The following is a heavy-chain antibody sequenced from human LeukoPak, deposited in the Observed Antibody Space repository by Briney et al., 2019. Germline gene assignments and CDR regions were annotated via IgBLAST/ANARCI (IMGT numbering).Heavy chain of an antibody. CDR1: GGSISSGGYS. D-gene: IGHD3-10*01. J-gene: IGHJ4*02. Sequence: PSETLSLTCAVSGGSISSGGYSWSWIRQPPGKGLEWIGYIYYSGSTYYNPSLKSRVTISVDTSKNQFSLKLSSVTAADTAVYYCARLRPRGRITMVRGVMPTYYFDYWGQGTLVTVSS. V-gene: IGHV4-30-4*07. CDR2: IYYSGST. CDR3: ARLRPRGRITMVRGVMPTYYFDY.